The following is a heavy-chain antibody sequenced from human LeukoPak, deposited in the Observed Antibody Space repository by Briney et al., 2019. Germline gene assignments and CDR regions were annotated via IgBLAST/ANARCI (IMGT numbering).Heavy chain of an antibody. CDR1: GFTFNTYS. V-gene: IGHV3-48*01. D-gene: IGHD5-18*01. CDR3: ARERGYSSSAFDI. Sequence: GGSLRLSCAASGFTFNTYSMNWVRQAPGKGLEWVSYISFGSRTIYYADSVKGRFTISRDNAKNSLYLQMKSLRAEDTAVYYCARERGYSSSAFDIWGQGTMVTVSS. CDR2: ISFGSRTI. J-gene: IGHJ3*02.